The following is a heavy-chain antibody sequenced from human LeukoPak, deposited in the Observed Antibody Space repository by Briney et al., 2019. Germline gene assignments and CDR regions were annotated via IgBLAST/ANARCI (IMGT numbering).Heavy chain of an antibody. Sequence: SGGSLRLSCAASGFTFSSYSMNWVRQAPGKGLEWVSSISSSSSYIYYADSVKGRFTISRDNAKNSLYLQMNSLRAEDTAVYYCAGAVAVAGTGADCWGQGTLVTVSS. CDR3: AGAVAVAGTGADC. CDR1: GFTFSSYS. CDR2: ISSSSSYI. D-gene: IGHD6-19*01. V-gene: IGHV3-21*01. J-gene: IGHJ4*02.